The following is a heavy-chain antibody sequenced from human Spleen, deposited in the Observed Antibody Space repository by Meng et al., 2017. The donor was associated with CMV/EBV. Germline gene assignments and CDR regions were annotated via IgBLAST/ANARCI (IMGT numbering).Heavy chain of an antibody. CDR2: MNQDGSEK. J-gene: IGHJ5*02. V-gene: IGHV3-7*01. CDR1: GFTFSTYW. Sequence: GESLKISCAASGFTFSTYWMSWVRQAPGKGLEWVANMNQDGSEKYYVDSVKGRFTISRDNAKNPLYLQMNSLRAEDTAIYYCARDYYNSSGWGGFDPWGQGTLVTVSS. D-gene: IGHD3-22*01. CDR3: ARDYYNSSGWGGFDP.